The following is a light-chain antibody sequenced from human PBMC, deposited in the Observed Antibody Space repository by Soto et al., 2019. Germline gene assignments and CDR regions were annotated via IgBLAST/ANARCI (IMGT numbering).Light chain of an antibody. J-gene: IGKJ1*01. Sequence: DIQMTQSPSTLSASVGDRVTITCRASQSISTWLAWYQQEPGKAPKLLIDKASSLQSGVPSRFSSSGSGTHLTLTISSLHHDDFATYYCQQYNSYSPTFGPGTRVEIK. V-gene: IGKV1-5*03. CDR2: KAS. CDR3: QQYNSYSPT. CDR1: QSISTW.